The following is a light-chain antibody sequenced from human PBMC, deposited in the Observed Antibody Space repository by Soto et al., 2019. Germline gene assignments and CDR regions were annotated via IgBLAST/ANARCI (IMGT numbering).Light chain of an antibody. CDR1: QDIAIY. J-gene: IGKJ4*01. CDR2: AAS. CDR3: QQLRSYPST. V-gene: IGKV1-9*01. Sequence: GGKVAITCRASQDIAIYLAWYQQKPGEAPKLLIYAASTLPGGVPSRFSGSGSGTDFALTITSLQAEDFATYYCQQLRSYPSTFGGGTKVDIK.